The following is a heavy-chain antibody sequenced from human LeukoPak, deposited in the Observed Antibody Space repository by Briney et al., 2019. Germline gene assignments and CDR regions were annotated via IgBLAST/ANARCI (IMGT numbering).Heavy chain of an antibody. J-gene: IGHJ4*02. Sequence: GGSLRLSCAASAFTFSSYSMNWVRQAPGKGLEWVSYISSGSSTIYYADSVQGRFTISRDNAKNSLYLQMNSLRAEDTAVYYCARSMVVVVPAAMGYWGQGTLVTVSS. CDR2: ISSGSSTI. V-gene: IGHV3-48*01. D-gene: IGHD2-2*01. CDR3: ARSMVVVVPAAMGY. CDR1: AFTFSSYS.